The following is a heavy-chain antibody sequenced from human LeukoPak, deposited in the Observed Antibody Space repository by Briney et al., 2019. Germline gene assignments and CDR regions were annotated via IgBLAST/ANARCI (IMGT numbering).Heavy chain of an antibody. Sequence: ASVKVSCKASGYTFTGYSIHWVRQAPGQGLEWMGWINPDNGGTNYAQKFQGRVTMTRDTSTETAYMELNSLRSDDTAVYYCARGNCGGDCSGRYWGQGTLVTVSS. CDR1: GYTFTGYS. D-gene: IGHD2-21*01. CDR3: ARGNCGGDCSGRY. V-gene: IGHV1-2*02. J-gene: IGHJ4*02. CDR2: INPDNGGT.